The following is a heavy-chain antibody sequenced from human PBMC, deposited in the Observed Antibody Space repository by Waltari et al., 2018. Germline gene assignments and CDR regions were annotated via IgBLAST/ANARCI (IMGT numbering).Heavy chain of an antibody. Sequence: VQLVESGGALVQPGGSLRLPCVGSGFTFGRYWMRWGRQVPGEGAVWVSRIRTVGSTADYVDSVKGRFTISRDNADNTMYLQMNSLRAEDTAVYYCARGGSGGTYGLFDYWGQGTLVTVSS. J-gene: IGHJ4*02. V-gene: IGHV3-74*01. D-gene: IGHD2-15*01. CDR3: ARGGSGGTYGLFDY. CDR1: GFTFGRYW. CDR2: IRTVGSTA.